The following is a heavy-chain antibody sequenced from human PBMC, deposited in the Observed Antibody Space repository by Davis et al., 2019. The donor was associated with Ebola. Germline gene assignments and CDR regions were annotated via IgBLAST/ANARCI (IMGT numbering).Heavy chain of an antibody. J-gene: IGHJ6*02. CDR2: IYYSGST. CDR3: ARRGRARGMDV. Sequence: SETLSLTCTVSGCSISSYYWSWIRHLPGNGLEWIGYIYYSGSTNYNPSLKSRVTISVDTSKNQYSLKLSSVTAADTAVYTCARRGRARGMDVWGQGTTVTVSS. CDR1: GCSISSYY. V-gene: IGHV4-59*08.